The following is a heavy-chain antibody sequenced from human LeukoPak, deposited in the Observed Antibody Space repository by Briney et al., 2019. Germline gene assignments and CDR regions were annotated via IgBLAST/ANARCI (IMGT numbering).Heavy chain of an antibody. CDR1: GFTFSSYE. Sequence: GGSLRLSYAASGFTFSSYEMNWVRQAPGKGLEWVSYISSSGSTIYYADSVKGRFTISRDNAKNSLYLQMNSLRAEDTAVYYCARVSGSYYGHDAFDIWGQGTMVTVSS. CDR2: ISSSGSTI. D-gene: IGHD1-26*01. CDR3: ARVSGSYYGHDAFDI. J-gene: IGHJ3*02. V-gene: IGHV3-48*03.